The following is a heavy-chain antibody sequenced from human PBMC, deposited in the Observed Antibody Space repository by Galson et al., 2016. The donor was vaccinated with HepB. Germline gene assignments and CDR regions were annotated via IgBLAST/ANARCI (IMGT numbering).Heavy chain of an antibody. V-gene: IGHV3-48*01. CDR1: GFTFSIYG. D-gene: IGHD1-26*01. J-gene: IGHJ6*03. CDR2: ISGDSSMI. CDR3: AKAPGSHFYYYYMDV. Sequence: SLRLSCAASGFTFSIYGMNWVRQAPGKGLEWVSYISGDSSMIYYADSVKGRFTISRDNARNSLYLQMNSLRGEDTAIYYCAKAPGSHFYYYYMDVWGKGTTVTVSS.